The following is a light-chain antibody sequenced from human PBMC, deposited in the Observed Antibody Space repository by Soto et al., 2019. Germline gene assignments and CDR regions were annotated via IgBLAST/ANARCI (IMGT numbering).Light chain of an antibody. V-gene: IGLV2-14*01. CDR3: SSYTTSSTLLYV. CDR1: SNDVGDYNS. CDR2: EVS. J-gene: IGLJ1*01. Sequence: QSALTQPASVSGSPGQSITISCTGTSNDVGDYNSVSWYQQHPGKAPKLMIYEVSNRPSGVSNRFSGSKSGNTASLTISGLQAEDEADYYCSSYTTSSTLLYVFGTGTKLTVL.